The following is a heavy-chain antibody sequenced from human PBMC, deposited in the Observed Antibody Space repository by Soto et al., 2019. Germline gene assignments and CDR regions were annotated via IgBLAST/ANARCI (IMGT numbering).Heavy chain of an antibody. D-gene: IGHD3-9*01. J-gene: IGHJ6*02. V-gene: IGHV3-30*18. CDR1: GFIFSGYG. CDR2: ISYDGRRK. CDR3: AKDILRDQLDWGMDV. Sequence: QVQLVESGGGVVQPGGSLRLSCSGSGFIFSGYGMHWVRQPPGKGLEWVAVISYDGRRKYYEDSVKGRFTVSRDNSQNTVYLEMNSLRVEDSANYYCAKDILRDQLDWGMDVWGQGTTVTVSS.